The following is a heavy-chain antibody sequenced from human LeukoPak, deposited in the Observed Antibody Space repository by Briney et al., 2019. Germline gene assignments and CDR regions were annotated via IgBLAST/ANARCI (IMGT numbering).Heavy chain of an antibody. V-gene: IGHV3-23*01. CDR1: GFTFSNYA. Sequence: GGSLRLSCAASGFTFSNYAMNWVRQAPGKGLQWVSTISGGSANTFYADSVRGRFIISRDNSKNTVYLQMNSLRAEDTAVYYCARSAAAGWTIDYWGQGTLVTVSS. D-gene: IGHD6-13*01. CDR3: ARSAAAGWTIDY. J-gene: IGHJ4*02. CDR2: ISGGSANT.